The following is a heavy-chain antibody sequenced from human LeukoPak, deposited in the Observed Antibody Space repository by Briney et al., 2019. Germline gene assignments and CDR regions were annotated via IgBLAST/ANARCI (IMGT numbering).Heavy chain of an antibody. CDR3: ARDAGSGSFLIGGMDV. D-gene: IGHD1-26*01. CDR2: INHSGST. CDR1: GGSFSDYY. Sequence: SETLSLTCAVYGGSFSDYYWSWIRQPPGKGLEWIGEINHSGSTDYNPSLKSRVTMSVDTSKNQFSLKLSSVTAADTAVYYCARDAGSGSFLIGGMDVWGQGTTVTVSS. V-gene: IGHV4-34*01. J-gene: IGHJ6*02.